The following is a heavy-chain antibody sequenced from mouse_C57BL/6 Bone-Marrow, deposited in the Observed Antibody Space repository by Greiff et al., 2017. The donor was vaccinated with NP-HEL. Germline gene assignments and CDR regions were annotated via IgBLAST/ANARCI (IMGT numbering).Heavy chain of an antibody. D-gene: IGHD2-1*01. CDR2: ISYDGSN. CDR1: GYSFTSGYY. Sequence: VQLKESGPGLVKPSQSLSLTCSVTGYSFTSGYYWNWIRQFPGNKLEWMGYISYDGSNNYNPSLKKRISITRDTSKNQCFLKLISVTTEDTATYYCSSCYGKAWFAYWGQGTLVTVSA. CDR3: SSCYGKAWFAY. J-gene: IGHJ3*01. V-gene: IGHV3-6*01.